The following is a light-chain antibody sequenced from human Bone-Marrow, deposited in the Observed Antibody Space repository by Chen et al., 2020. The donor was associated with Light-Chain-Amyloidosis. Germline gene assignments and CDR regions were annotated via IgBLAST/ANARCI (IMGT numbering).Light chain of an antibody. Sequence: SYELTQPPSASVSPGQTASITCSGDELGNKFASWYQQKPGQSPVVVIYQDNKLPSGIPERFSGSNSGNTATLTLSGTQAMDEADYYCQAWDSNTVIFGGGTKLTVL. V-gene: IGLV3-1*01. J-gene: IGLJ2*01. CDR3: QAWDSNTVI. CDR2: QDN. CDR1: ELGNKF.